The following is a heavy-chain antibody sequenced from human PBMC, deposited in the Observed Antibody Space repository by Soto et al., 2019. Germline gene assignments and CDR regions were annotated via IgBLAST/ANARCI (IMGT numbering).Heavy chain of an antibody. Sequence: GASVKVSCKASGVTFSSYAISWVRQAPGQGLEWMGGIIPIFGTANYAQKFQGRVTITADESTSTAYMELSSLRSEDTAVYYCARDGSITMVRGVNYYYYGMDVWGQGTTVTVSS. CDR1: GVTFSSYA. J-gene: IGHJ6*02. CDR2: IIPIFGTA. D-gene: IGHD3-10*01. CDR3: ARDGSITMVRGVNYYYYGMDV. V-gene: IGHV1-69*13.